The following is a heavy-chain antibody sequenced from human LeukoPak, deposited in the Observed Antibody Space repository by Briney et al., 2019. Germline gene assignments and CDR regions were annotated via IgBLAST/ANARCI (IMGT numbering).Heavy chain of an antibody. D-gene: IGHD3-22*01. CDR2: INTNTGNP. Sequence: ASVKVSCRASGYTFSSYGISWVRQAPGQGLEWMGWINTNTGNPTYAQGFTGRFVFSLDTSVSTAYLQISSIKAEDTAVYYCARDSHTYYYDSSGYSFDYWGQGTLVTVSS. V-gene: IGHV7-4-1*02. CDR3: ARDSHTYYYDSSGYSFDY. CDR1: GYTFSSYG. J-gene: IGHJ4*02.